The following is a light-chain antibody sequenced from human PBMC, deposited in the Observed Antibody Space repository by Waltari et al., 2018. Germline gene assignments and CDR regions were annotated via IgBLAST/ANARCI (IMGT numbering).Light chain of an antibody. CDR3: SSYTSSSRV. Sequence: QSALTQPASVSGSPGQSTTISCTGTSSDVGGSNYVSWYQQHPGKAPKLMIYDVSNRPSGVSNRFSGSKSGNTASLTISGLQAEDEADYYCSSYTSSSRVFGGGTKLTVL. V-gene: IGLV2-14*01. CDR1: SSDVGGSNY. J-gene: IGLJ3*02. CDR2: DVS.